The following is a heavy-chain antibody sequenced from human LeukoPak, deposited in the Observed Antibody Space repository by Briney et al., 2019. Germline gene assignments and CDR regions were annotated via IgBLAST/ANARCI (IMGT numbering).Heavy chain of an antibody. CDR2: IYHSGST. V-gene: IGHV4-59*12. J-gene: IGHJ4*02. D-gene: IGHD3-10*01. CDR1: GGSISSYY. CDR3: ARLSFMVRGVISFDF. Sequence: SSETLSLTCTVSGGSISSYYWSWIRQPPGKGLEWIGYIYHSGSTYYNPSLKSRVTISLDNSKNQFSLKVRSVTAADTAVYHCARLSFMVRGVISFDFWGQGTLVTVSS.